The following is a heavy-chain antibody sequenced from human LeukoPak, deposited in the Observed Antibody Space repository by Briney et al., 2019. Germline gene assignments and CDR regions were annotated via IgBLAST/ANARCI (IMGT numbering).Heavy chain of an antibody. CDR2: IRYSGST. J-gene: IGHJ6*02. Sequence: PSETLSLTCTVSGGSVSSGSYYWSWIRQPPGKGLEWIGYIRYSGSTNYNPSLKSRVTISVDTSKNQFSLKLSSVTAADTAVYYCARGDMVRGVIAFGMDVWGQGTTVTVSS. CDR1: GGSVSSGSYY. CDR3: ARGDMVRGVIAFGMDV. D-gene: IGHD3-10*01. V-gene: IGHV4-61*01.